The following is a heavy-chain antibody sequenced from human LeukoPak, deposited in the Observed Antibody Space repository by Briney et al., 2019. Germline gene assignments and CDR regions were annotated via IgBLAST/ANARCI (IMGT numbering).Heavy chain of an antibody. CDR2: IYYSGST. Sequence: GLEWIGSIYYSGSTYYNPSLKSRVTISVDTSKNQFSLKLSSVTAADTAVYYCARGGGYSAMDWGQGTLVTVSS. J-gene: IGHJ4*02. V-gene: IGHV4-39*01. D-gene: IGHD6-19*01. CDR3: ARGGGYSAMD.